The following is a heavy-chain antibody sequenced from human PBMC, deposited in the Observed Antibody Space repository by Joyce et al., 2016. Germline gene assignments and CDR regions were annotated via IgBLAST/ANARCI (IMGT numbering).Heavy chain of an antibody. CDR1: GFICSSDS. V-gene: IGHV3-21*01. Sequence: EVQLVESGGGLVKPGESLRLSCTASGFICSSDSMTWGRQAPGKGLEWVSTISRDNTYIFHADSVKGRFTISRDNARNSLYLQMNSLRAEDTAVYYCARDVLTTVTKAYGYWGQGTLVAVSS. J-gene: IGHJ4*02. D-gene: IGHD4-11*01. CDR3: ARDVLTTVTKAYGY. CDR2: ISRDNTYI.